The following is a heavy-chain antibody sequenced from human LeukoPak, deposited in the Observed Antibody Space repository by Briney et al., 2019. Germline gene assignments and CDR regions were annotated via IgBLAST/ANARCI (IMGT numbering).Heavy chain of an antibody. J-gene: IGHJ4*02. CDR1: GFTFSNYG. CDR2: IRSKTNSYAT. Sequence: GGSLRLYCAASGFTFSNYGMHWVRQASGKGLERVGRIRSKTNSYATAYAASVKGRFTISRDDSKNTAYLQLNSLKNEDTAVYYCTRLPEGCSSTSCYYDYWGQGTLVTVSS. CDR3: TRLPEGCSSTSCYYDY. D-gene: IGHD2-2*01. V-gene: IGHV3-73*01.